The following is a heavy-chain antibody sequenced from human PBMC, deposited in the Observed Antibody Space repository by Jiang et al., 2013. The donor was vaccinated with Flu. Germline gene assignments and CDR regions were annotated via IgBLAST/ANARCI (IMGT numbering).Heavy chain of an antibody. CDR3: ARAIRGKGAISAFDI. J-gene: IGHJ3*02. CDR1: GGSISSYY. D-gene: IGHD2-2*02. CDR2: IYYSGST. Sequence: LLKPSETLSLTCTVSGGSISSYYWSWIRQPPGKGLEWIGYIYYSGSTNYNPSLKSRVTVSVDTSKNQFSLKLSSVTAADTAVYYCARAIRGKGAISAFDIWGQGTMVTVSS. V-gene: IGHV4-59*01.